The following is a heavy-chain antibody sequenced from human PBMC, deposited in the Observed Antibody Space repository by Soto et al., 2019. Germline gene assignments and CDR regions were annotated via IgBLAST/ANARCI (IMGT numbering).Heavy chain of an antibody. D-gene: IGHD1-20*01. CDR1: GFTFSSYA. J-gene: IGHJ4*02. CDR2: ISGSGGRT. CDR3: ATVTVYQAVGGFDY. Sequence: EVQLLESGGGLVQPGGSLRLSCAASGFTFSSYAMTWVRQAPGKGLEWVSGISGSGGRTYYADSVNGRFTISRDNSKNTVHQHMNRLRAEDTALYYWATVTVYQAVGGFDYWGQGTQVTVAS. V-gene: IGHV3-23*01.